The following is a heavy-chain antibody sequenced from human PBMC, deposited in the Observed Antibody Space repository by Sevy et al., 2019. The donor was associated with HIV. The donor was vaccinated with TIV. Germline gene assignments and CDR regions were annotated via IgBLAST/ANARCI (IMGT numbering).Heavy chain of an antibody. D-gene: IGHD2-2*01. CDR1: GFTFSSYL. J-gene: IGHJ4*02. Sequence: GGSLRLSCAASGFTFSSYLMSWVRQAPGKGLEWVAIIKQDGSEKYYVDSVKGRFTISRDNAKNSLYLQMNSLRAEDTAVYYCARKHCSSTSCPSHFDYWGQGTLVTVSS. CDR3: ARKHCSSTSCPSHFDY. CDR2: IKQDGSEK. V-gene: IGHV3-7*01.